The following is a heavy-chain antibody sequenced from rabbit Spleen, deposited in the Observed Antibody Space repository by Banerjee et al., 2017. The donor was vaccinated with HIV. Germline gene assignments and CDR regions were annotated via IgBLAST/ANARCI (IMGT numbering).Heavy chain of an antibody. D-gene: IGHD1-1*01. CDR2: IDSGSSGFT. Sequence: QEQLKESGGGLVKPEGSLTLTCTASGFSFSNKAVMCWVRQAPGKGLEWIACIDSGSSGFTYFATWAKGRFTCSKTSSTTVTLLMTRLTAADTATYFCARDTSSSFSSYGMDLWGPGTLVTVS. V-gene: IGHV1S45*01. J-gene: IGHJ6*01. CDR1: GFSFSNKAV. CDR3: ARDTSSSFSSYGMDL.